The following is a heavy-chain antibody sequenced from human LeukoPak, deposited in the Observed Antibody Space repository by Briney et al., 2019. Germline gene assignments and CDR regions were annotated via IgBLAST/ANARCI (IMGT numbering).Heavy chain of an antibody. Sequence: GGSLRLSCAGSGFTFSTYAMSWVRQAPGKGLEWVSGISGSGDRTFYRDSVKGRFTISRDNSKNTLYLQLNSLRAEDTAAYHCAVRTRGSYFDYWGQGALVTVSS. CDR1: GFTFSTYA. V-gene: IGHV3-23*01. CDR3: AVRTRGSYFDY. D-gene: IGHD1-26*01. J-gene: IGHJ4*02. CDR2: ISGSGDRT.